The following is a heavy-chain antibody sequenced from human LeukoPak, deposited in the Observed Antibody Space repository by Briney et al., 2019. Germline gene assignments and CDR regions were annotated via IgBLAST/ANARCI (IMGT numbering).Heavy chain of an antibody. CDR1: GFIFRRYW. CDR3: ARDMTGNVAHY. D-gene: IGHD3-9*01. J-gene: IGHJ4*02. CDR2: LNSHGTIT. V-gene: IGHV3-74*01. Sequence: PGGSLRLSCASSGFIFRRYWMHWARHIPGRGRVGVTHLNSHGTITIYADAVKGRFTISRDSAKNTVYLQMNSLTAEATAVYYCARDMTGNVAHYRGQGTLGTVSA.